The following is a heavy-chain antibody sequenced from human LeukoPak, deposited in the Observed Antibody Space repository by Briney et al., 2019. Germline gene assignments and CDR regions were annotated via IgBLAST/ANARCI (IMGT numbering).Heavy chain of an antibody. Sequence: SETLSLTCAVYGGSFSGYYWSWIRQPPGKGLEWIGEINHSGSTNYNPSLKSRVTISVDTSKNQFSLKLSSVTAADTAVYYCASSGGMTFDYWGQGTLATVSS. D-gene: IGHD3-16*01. J-gene: IGHJ4*02. CDR1: GGSFSGYY. CDR2: INHSGST. CDR3: ASSGGMTFDY. V-gene: IGHV4-34*01.